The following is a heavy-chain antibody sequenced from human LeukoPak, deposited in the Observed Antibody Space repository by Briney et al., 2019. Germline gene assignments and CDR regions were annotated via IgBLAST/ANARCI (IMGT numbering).Heavy chain of an antibody. J-gene: IGHJ5*02. CDR2: INPNSGGT. V-gene: IGHV1-2*02. CDR1: GYTFTGYY. CDR3: ARDSRRKYIVVVPAAMRQGLWVVP. D-gene: IGHD2-2*01. Sequence: GASVKVSCKASGYTFTGYYMHWVRQAPGQGREWMGWINPNSGGTNYAQKFQGRVTMTRDTSISTAYMELSRLRSDDTAVYYCARDSRRKYIVVVPAAMRQGLWVVPSGQGTLFTVSS.